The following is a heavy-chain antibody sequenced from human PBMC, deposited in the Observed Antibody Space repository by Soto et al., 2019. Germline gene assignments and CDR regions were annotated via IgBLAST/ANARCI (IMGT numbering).Heavy chain of an antibody. V-gene: IGHV4-39*01. Sequence: SETLSLTCTVSGGSISSSSYYWGWIRQPPGKGLEWIGSIYYSGSTYYNPSLKSRVTISVGTSKNQFSLKLTSVTAADTAVYYCARITIFGVASYYYYGMDVWGQGTTVTVSS. D-gene: IGHD3-3*01. CDR1: GGSISSSSYY. CDR2: IYYSGST. J-gene: IGHJ6*02. CDR3: ARITIFGVASYYYYGMDV.